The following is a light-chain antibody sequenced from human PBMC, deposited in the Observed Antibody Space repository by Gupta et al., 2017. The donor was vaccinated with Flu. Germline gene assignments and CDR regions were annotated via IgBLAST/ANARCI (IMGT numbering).Light chain of an antibody. CDR3: QHENSFPLT. J-gene: IGKJ4*01. Sequence: PSSVSASVGDRVNITCRSSQVISRCLALYQQKPGKAPKLLIYVASRLESGVPSRFSGSGCGTDFTLSISSRQPEDFATYYCQHENSFPLTFGGGTXVEIK. CDR1: QVISRC. V-gene: IGKV1-12*01. CDR2: VAS.